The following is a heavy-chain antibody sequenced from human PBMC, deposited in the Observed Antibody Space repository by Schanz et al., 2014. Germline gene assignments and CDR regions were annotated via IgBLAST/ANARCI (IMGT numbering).Heavy chain of an antibody. CDR2: ISYSGST. Sequence: QVQLQESCPGLVKPSQTLSLTCTVSGASISSGGYYWDWIRLLPGKGLEWIGYISYSGSTSFNPSLKSRLTMSVDTSKNQFSLRLSSVTAADTAVYYCARHGGIPYYPMDVWGQGTTVTVSS. D-gene: IGHD3-16*01. J-gene: IGHJ6*02. CDR1: GASISSGGYY. CDR3: ARHGGIPYYPMDV. V-gene: IGHV4-31*03.